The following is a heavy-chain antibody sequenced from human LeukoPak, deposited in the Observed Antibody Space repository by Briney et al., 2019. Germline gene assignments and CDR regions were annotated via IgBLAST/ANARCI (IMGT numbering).Heavy chain of an antibody. D-gene: IGHD2-2*01. CDR1: GGTFSSYA. V-gene: IGHV1-69*05. J-gene: IGHJ4*02. Sequence: SVKVSCKASGGTFSSYAICWVRQAPGQGLEWMGGIIPIFGTANYAQKFQGRVTITTDESTSTAYIELSSLRSEDTAVYYCASSPQGHCSSASCYAIDYWGQGTLVTVSS. CDR3: ASSPQGHCSSASCYAIDY. CDR2: IIPIFGTA.